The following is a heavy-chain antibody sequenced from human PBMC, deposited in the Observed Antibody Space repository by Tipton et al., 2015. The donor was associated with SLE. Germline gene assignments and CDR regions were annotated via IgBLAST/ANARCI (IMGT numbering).Heavy chain of an antibody. Sequence: VQLVQSGGGLVRPGGSLTLSCAASGFIFSGYEMNWVRQAPGKGLEWVSYISSVDNTKYYADPVKGRFTVSRDNAKNSLYLQMNSLGAEDTAVYFCARASINLLDFWGQGTLVTVSS. CDR1: GFIFSGYE. J-gene: IGHJ4*02. CDR3: ARASINLLDF. CDR2: ISSVDNTK. V-gene: IGHV3-48*03.